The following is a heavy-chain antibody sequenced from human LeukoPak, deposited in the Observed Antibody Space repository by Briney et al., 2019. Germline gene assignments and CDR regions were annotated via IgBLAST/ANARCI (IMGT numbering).Heavy chain of an antibody. CDR3: ARVGYCSSTSCYTEGADYYYYMDV. CDR1: GGSISSSSYY. D-gene: IGHD2-2*02. Sequence: PSETLSLTCTVSGGSISSSSYYWGWIRQPPGKGLEWIGSIYYSGSTYYNPSLKSRVTISVDTSKNQFSLKLSSVTAADTAVYYCARVGYCSSTSCYTEGADYYYYMDVWGKGTTVTVSS. V-gene: IGHV4-39*07. J-gene: IGHJ6*03. CDR2: IYYSGST.